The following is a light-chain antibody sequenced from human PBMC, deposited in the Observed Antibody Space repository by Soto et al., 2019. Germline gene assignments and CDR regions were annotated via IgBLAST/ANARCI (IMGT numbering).Light chain of an antibody. V-gene: IGKV3-11*01. Sequence: VLTQSPATLSLSPGERATLSCRASENVRTFVDWYQQKPGQAPRLLIYGASNRATDIPARFSGSGSGTDFTLTISNLEPDDFGTYYCQRYNDYQYVFGQGTKLDMK. CDR3: QRYNDYQYV. J-gene: IGKJ2*01. CDR2: GAS. CDR1: ENVRTF.